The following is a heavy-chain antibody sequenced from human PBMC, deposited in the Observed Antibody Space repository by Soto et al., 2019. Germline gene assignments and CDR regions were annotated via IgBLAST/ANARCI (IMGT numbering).Heavy chain of an antibody. D-gene: IGHD2-15*01. CDR1: GXTFSRHS. CDR3: ATKDASASLFSYYNYAMDV. Sequence: GSLRLSCAASGXTFSRHSLNWVRQAPGKGVEWVSGISDSGDNTYYADSVRCRLTISIDNSSDTLYLQMNSLTSEHPAVHYRATKDASASLFSYYNYAMDVWGQGTTAPVS. V-gene: IGHV3-23*01. J-gene: IGHJ6*02. CDR2: ISDSGDNT.